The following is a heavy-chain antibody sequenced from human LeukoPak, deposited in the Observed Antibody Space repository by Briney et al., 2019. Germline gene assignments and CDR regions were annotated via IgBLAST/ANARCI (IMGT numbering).Heavy chain of an antibody. J-gene: IGHJ5*02. V-gene: IGHV6-1*01. CDR3: AGDEDGYNYGFDP. D-gene: IGHD5-24*01. CDR2: TYYRSKWYN. CDR1: GDSVSSNSAA. Sequence: SQTLSLTCAISGDSVSSNSAAWNWIRQSPSGVLEWLGRTYYRSKWYNDYAVSVKSRITIDPDTSKNQFSLQMNSVTPEDTAVYYCAGDEDGYNYGFDPWGQGTLVTVSS.